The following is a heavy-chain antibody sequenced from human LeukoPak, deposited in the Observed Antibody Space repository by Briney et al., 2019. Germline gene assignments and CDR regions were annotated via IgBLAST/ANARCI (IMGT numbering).Heavy chain of an antibody. D-gene: IGHD2-2*01. CDR2: IYTSGST. CDR1: GGSISSGSYY. J-gene: IGHJ4*02. Sequence: SETLSLTCTVSGGSISSGSYYWSWIRQPAGKGLEWIGRIYTSGSTNYNPSLKSRVTISVDTSKNQFSLKLSSVTAADTAVYYCARGWVPAAFDYWGQGTLVTVSS. CDR3: ARGWVPAAFDY. V-gene: IGHV4-61*02.